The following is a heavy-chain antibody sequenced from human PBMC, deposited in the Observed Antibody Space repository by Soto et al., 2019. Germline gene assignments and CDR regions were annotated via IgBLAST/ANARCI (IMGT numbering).Heavy chain of an antibody. V-gene: IGHV3-9*01. Sequence: EVQLVESGGGLVQPGRSLRLSCAASGFTFDDYAMHWVRQAPGKGLEWVSGISWNSGSIGYADSVKGRFTISRDNAKNSLYLQMNSLGAEDTALYYCAKELGCSSTSCYFYAIDAFDIWGQGTMVTVSS. CDR1: GFTFDDYA. CDR3: AKELGCSSTSCYFYAIDAFDI. J-gene: IGHJ3*02. CDR2: ISWNSGSI. D-gene: IGHD2-2*01.